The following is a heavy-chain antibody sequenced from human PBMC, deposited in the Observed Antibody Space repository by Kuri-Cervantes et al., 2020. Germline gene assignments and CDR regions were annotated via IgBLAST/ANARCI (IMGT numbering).Heavy chain of an antibody. D-gene: IGHD3-16*02. CDR1: GGSISSSSYY. J-gene: IGHJ4*02. V-gene: IGHV3-15*01. CDR3: AREPLYDYIWGSYRYFDY. CDR2: IKSKTDGGTT. Sequence: GGSLRLSCTVSGGSISSSSYYWGWIRQAPGKGLEWVGRIKSKTDGGTTDYTAPVKGRFAISRDESKNTLFLQMNSLRTEDTAVYYCAREPLYDYIWGSYRYFDYWGQGTLVTVSS.